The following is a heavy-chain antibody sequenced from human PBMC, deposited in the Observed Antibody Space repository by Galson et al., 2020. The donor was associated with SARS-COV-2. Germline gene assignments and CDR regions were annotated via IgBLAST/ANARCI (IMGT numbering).Heavy chain of an antibody. D-gene: IGHD3-22*01. Sequence: SQTLSLTCTVSGYSVSTTNYWGWVRQPPGRGLEWIGSVYPSGTTYYNPSLKSRVTISVDTSKTQFSLRLDSVTAADTALYYCARQGVNMIVLVTVPGWYFDLWGRGTLVTVSS. CDR1: GYSVSTTNY. J-gene: IGHJ2*01. CDR3: ARQGVNMIVLVTVPGWYFDL. V-gene: IGHV4-38-2*02. CDR2: VYPSGTT.